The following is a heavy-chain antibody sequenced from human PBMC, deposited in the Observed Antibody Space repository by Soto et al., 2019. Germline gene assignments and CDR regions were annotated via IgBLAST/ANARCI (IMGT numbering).Heavy chain of an antibody. CDR3: ARVPLWIGPLPLNAFDL. V-gene: IGHV3-53*01. Sequence: PGGSLRLSCAASGFVVTNYYMSWVRQAPGKGLEWVAVFFIGGDTHYAESVKGRFTISRDNSKNTLYLQMNSLRAEDTAVYYFARVPLWIGPLPLNAFDLWGHRTMASVSS. CDR2: FFIGGDT. D-gene: IGHD5-12*01. J-gene: IGHJ3*01. CDR1: GFVVTNYY.